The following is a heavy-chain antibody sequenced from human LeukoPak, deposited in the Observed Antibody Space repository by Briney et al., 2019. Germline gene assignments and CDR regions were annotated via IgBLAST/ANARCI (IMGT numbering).Heavy chain of an antibody. D-gene: IGHD3-22*01. V-gene: IGHV4-4*07. CDR1: GGSISSYY. Sequence: SETLSLTCTVSGGSISSYYWTWIRQPAGKGLEWIGRIYSDGSTYYNPSLKSRVTMSVDTSKNQFSLRLSSLTAADTAVYYCARDAYYYDSSGYFLLDYWGQGTLVTVSS. CDR2: IYSDGST. J-gene: IGHJ4*02. CDR3: ARDAYYYDSSGYFLLDY.